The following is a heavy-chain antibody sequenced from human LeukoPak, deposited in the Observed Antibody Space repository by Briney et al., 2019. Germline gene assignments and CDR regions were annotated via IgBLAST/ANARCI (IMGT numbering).Heavy chain of an antibody. CDR3: ARLQGSGSFHAFDI. CDR1: GGSISSYY. CDR2: IYYTGST. J-gene: IGHJ3*02. Sequence: PETLSLTCTVSGGSISSYYWSWIRQPPGTGLEWIGYIYYTGSTNFNPSLKSRVTISLDTSKNQFSLKLSSVAAADTAVYYCARLQGSGSFHAFDIWGQGTMVTVSS. D-gene: IGHD3-10*01. V-gene: IGHV4-59*08.